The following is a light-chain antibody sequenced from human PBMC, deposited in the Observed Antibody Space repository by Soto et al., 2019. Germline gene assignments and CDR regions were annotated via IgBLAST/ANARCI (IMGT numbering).Light chain of an antibody. V-gene: IGKV1-5*03. CDR3: QQYNSYSWT. J-gene: IGKJ1*01. CDR1: QSISSW. Sequence: DIQMTQSPSTLSASVGDRVTITCRASQSISSWLAWYQQKPGKAPKILIYKASSLESGVPSRFRGSGSGTEFTLTISSLKPDDFETYYCQQYNSYSWTFGQGTKVDIK. CDR2: KAS.